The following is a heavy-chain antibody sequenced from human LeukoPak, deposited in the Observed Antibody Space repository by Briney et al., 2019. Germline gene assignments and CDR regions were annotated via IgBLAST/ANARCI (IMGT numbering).Heavy chain of an antibody. Sequence: KSGGSLRLSCAASGFTFSSYSMNWVRQAPGKGLEWVSSISSSSSYIYYADSVKGRFTISRDNAKNSLYLQMNSLRAEDTPVYYCARDLSPLDDFWSGPNWFDPWGQGTLVTVSS. V-gene: IGHV3-21*01. CDR1: GFTFSSYS. CDR2: ISSSSSYI. D-gene: IGHD3-3*01. CDR3: ARDLSPLDDFWSGPNWFDP. J-gene: IGHJ5*02.